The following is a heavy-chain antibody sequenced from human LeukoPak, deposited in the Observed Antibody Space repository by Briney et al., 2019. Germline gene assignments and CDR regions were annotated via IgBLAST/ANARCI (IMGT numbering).Heavy chain of an antibody. CDR2: TYYRSKWYN. CDR1: GGSVSSNSAA. V-gene: IGHV6-1*01. CDR3: ARCGAEFLEGLYFDY. D-gene: IGHD3-3*01. J-gene: IGHJ4*02. Sequence: SQGLPLTCAISGGSVSSNSAAWNWIRQSPSRGREGRGRTYYRSKWYNDYAVAVKSRITINPDTSKNQFSLQLNSVTPEDMAVYYCARCGAEFLEGLYFDYWGQGTLVTVSS.